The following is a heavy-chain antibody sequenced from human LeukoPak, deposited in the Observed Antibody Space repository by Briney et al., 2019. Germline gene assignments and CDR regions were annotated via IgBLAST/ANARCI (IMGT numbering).Heavy chain of an antibody. CDR2: IYSGGST. CDR1: GFTVSSNY. V-gene: IGHV3-66*01. Sequence: PGGSLRLSCAASGFTVSSNYMSWVRQAPGKGLEWVSVIYSGGSTYYADSVKGRFTISRDNSKNTLYLQMNSLRAEDTAVYYCARDSGYSSSWYTDYYYGMDVWGQGTTVTVSS. J-gene: IGHJ6*02. D-gene: IGHD6-13*01. CDR3: ARDSGYSSSWYTDYYYGMDV.